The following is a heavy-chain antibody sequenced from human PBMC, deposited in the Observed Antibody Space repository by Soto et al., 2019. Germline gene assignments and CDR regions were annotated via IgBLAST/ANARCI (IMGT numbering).Heavy chain of an antibody. CDR1: GGSISSYY. CDR3: ARLEELRYYFDY. CDR2: IYYSGST. Sequence: PSETLSLTCTVSGGSISSYYWSWIRQPPGKGLEWIGYIYYSGSTNYNPSLKSRVTISLDTSKNQFSLKLSSVAAADTAVYYCARLEELRYYFDYWGQGTLVTVSS. V-gene: IGHV4-59*08. D-gene: IGHD1-1*01. J-gene: IGHJ4*02.